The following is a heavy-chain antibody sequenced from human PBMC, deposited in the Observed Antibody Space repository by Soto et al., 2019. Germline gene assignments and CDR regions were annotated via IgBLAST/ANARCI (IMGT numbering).Heavy chain of an antibody. D-gene: IGHD1-1*01. CDR3: VGRRGSATCIDWFEP. CDR2: INAANGDT. J-gene: IGHJ5*02. CDR1: GYTFTGYG. V-gene: IGHV1-3*01. Sequence: ASVKVSCKASGYTFTGYGIHWVRQAPGQRLEWMGWINAANGDTKYSPKFQGRVTITRDTSASTAYMELSSLRSEDTAVYYCVGRRGSATCIDWFEPWGKRPQVVV.